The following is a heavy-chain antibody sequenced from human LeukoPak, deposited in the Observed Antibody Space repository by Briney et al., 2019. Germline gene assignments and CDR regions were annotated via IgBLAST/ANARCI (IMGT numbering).Heavy chain of an antibody. D-gene: IGHD1-7*01. CDR1: GVSISSYY. CDR2: IYYSGST. Sequence: SETLSLTCTVSGVSISSYYWSWIRQPPGKGLEWIGYIYYSGSTNYNPSLKSRVTISVDTSKNQFSLKLSSVTAADTAVYYCARANLERNWNYWYNWFDPWGQGTLVTVSS. J-gene: IGHJ5*02. CDR3: ARANLERNWNYWYNWFDP. V-gene: IGHV4-59*01.